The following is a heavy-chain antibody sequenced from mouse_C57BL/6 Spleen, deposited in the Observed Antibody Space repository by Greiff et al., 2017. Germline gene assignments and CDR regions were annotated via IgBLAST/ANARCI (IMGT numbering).Heavy chain of an antibody. CDR2: INPNNGGT. Sequence: VQLQQSGAELARPGASVKLSCKASGYTFTDYNMHWVKQSHGKSLEWIGYINPNNGGTSYNQKFKGKATLTVNKSSSTAYMELRSLTSEDSAVYYCARFYYYGSGYFDVWGTGTTVTVSS. CDR1: GYTFTDYN. V-gene: IGHV1-22*01. J-gene: IGHJ1*03. CDR3: ARFYYYGSGYFDV. D-gene: IGHD1-1*01.